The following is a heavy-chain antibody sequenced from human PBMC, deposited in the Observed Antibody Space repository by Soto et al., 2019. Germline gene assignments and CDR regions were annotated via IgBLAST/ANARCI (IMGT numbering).Heavy chain of an antibody. CDR3: ARGYHWSFEK. Sequence: QVQLQQSSPGLVMPSQTLSVTCAISGDTVSTNVAAWHWIRQSPSRGLEWLARTYYRSAWYSDYAFSVRGRITINADTSNNQFSLRLDSVTPEDTAFYYCARGYHWSFEKWGQGTLVTVSS. J-gene: IGHJ4*02. D-gene: IGHD5-12*01. CDR2: TYYRSAWYS. CDR1: GDTVSTNVAA. V-gene: IGHV6-1*01.